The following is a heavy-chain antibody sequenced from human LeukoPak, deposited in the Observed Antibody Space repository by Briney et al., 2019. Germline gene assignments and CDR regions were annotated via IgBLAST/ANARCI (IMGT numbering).Heavy chain of an antibody. Sequence: GGSLRLSCAASGFIFSDYYMSWVRQAPEKGLEWVAAISGSGGTTYYADSVKGRFTISRSNSKNTLYLQMNSLRAEDTAVYYCYQWLVLTSGGGYWGQGTLVTVSS. J-gene: IGHJ4*02. CDR2: ISGSGGTT. V-gene: IGHV3-23*01. D-gene: IGHD6-19*01. CDR1: GFIFSDYY. CDR3: YQWLVLTSGGGY.